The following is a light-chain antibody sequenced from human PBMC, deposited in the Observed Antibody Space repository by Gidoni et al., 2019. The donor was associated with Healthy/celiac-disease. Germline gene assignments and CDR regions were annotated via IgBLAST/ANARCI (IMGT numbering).Light chain of an antibody. J-gene: IGKJ1*01. CDR1: QSISSC. CDR2: KAS. Sequence: DIQMTQSPSTLSASVRDRVTITCRASQSISSCLAWLQHKPGKAPKLLIYKASSLESGVPSRFTCSGSGTEFTLTISSLQPDDFATYSCQQYNSYSWPFGQGTKVEIK. V-gene: IGKV1-5*03. CDR3: QQYNSYSWP.